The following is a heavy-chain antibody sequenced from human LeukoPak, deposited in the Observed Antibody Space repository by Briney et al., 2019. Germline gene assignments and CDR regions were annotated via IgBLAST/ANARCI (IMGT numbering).Heavy chain of an antibody. Sequence: PSETLSLTCTVSRGSISSYYWSWVRQPPGKGLEWIGSIYYSGSTYYNPSLKSRVTISVDTSKNQFSLKLSSVTAADTAVYYCARDLDTYCGGDCYPPLRGYFDYWGQGTLVTVSS. CDR2: IYYSGST. D-gene: IGHD2-21*02. CDR1: RGSISSYY. CDR3: ARDLDTYCGGDCYPPLRGYFDY. V-gene: IGHV4-59*12. J-gene: IGHJ4*02.